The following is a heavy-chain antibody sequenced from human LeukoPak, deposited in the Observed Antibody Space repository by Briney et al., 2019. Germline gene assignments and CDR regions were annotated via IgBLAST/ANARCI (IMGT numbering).Heavy chain of an antibody. V-gene: IGHV3-53*01. Sequence: GGSLRLSCAASGFTVSNKYMTWVRQAPGKGLEWVSLIYSDGRTYYADSVKGRCTISRDNSKNTLYLQMNSLRVDDTAMYYCARGSYDYVWGSYRWDNWFDPWGQGTLVTVSS. D-gene: IGHD3-16*02. CDR3: ARGSYDYVWGSYRWDNWFDP. J-gene: IGHJ5*02. CDR1: GFTVSNKY. CDR2: IYSDGRT.